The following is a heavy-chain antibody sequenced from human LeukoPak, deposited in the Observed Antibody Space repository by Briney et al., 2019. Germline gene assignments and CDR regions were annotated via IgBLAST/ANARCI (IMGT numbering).Heavy chain of an antibody. CDR2: IYTSGST. CDR3: ARNVVVVAANWFDP. V-gene: IGHV4-61*02. J-gene: IGHJ5*02. CDR1: GGSISSGSYY. Sequence: SETLSLTCTVSGGSISSGSYYWSWIRQPAGKGLEWIGRIYTSGSTNYNPSLKSRVTISVDTSKNQFSLKLSSVTAADTAVYYCARNVVVVAANWFDPWGREPWSPSPQ. D-gene: IGHD2-15*01.